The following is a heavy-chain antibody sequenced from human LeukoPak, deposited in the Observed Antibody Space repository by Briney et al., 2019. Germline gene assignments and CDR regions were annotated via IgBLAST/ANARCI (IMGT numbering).Heavy chain of an antibody. CDR1: GGSLSGYY. D-gene: IGHD6-19*01. J-gene: IGHJ4*02. CDR3: ARQWLVSPLFDY. Sequence: SETLSLTCAVYGGSLSGYYWSWVRQPPGKGLEWIGEINHSGSTNYNPSLKSRVTISVDTSKNQLSLKLSSMTAADTAVYYCARQWLVSPLFDYWGQGTLVTVSS. V-gene: IGHV4-34*01. CDR2: INHSGST.